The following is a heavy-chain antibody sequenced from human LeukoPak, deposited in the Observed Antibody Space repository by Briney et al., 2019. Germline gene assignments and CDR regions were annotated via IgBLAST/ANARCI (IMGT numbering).Heavy chain of an antibody. CDR3: ARAPGYSYGYLRGADY. J-gene: IGHJ4*02. CDR1: GYSISSGDY. D-gene: IGHD5-18*01. Sequence: SETLSLTCTVSGYSISSGDYWGWIRQPPGKGLEWIGSIYHSGNTYYNPSLKSRVTISVDTSKNQFSLNLSSVTAADTAVYYCARAPGYSYGYLRGADYWGRGTLVTVSS. CDR2: IYHSGNT. V-gene: IGHV4-38-2*02.